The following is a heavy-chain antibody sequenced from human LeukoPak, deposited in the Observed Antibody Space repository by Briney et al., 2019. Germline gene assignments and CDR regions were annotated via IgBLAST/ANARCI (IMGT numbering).Heavy chain of an antibody. Sequence: GRSLRLSCAASGFTFSSYAMHWVRQAPGKGLEWVAVISYDGSNKYYADSVKGRFTISRDNPKNTLYLQMNSLRAEDTAVYYCAREYGSGSYTGVDYWGQGTLVTVSS. CDR1: GFTFSSYA. D-gene: IGHD3-10*01. J-gene: IGHJ4*02. CDR3: AREYGSGSYTGVDY. V-gene: IGHV3-30-3*01. CDR2: ISYDGSNK.